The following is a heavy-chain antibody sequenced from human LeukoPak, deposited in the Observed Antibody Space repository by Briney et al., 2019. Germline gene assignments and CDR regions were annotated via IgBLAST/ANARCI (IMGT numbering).Heavy chain of an antibody. D-gene: IGHD3-16*01. Sequence: SETLSLTCTVSGASINNYYWSWVRQPPGKGLEWIGYVFYTGQTVYNPSLKSRVTISLDTSKNQFSLKLSSVTAADTAVYYCAGGSIFDAFDIWGQGTMVTVSS. CDR1: GASINNYY. CDR3: AGGSIFDAFDI. CDR2: VFYTGQT. V-gene: IGHV4-59*01. J-gene: IGHJ3*02.